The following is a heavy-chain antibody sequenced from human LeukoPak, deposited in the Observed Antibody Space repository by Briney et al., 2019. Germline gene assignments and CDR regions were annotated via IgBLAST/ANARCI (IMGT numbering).Heavy chain of an antibody. CDR3: ARGPTNGQAFDY. CDR2: IYKNAIT. CDR1: GFTVSSNY. V-gene: IGHV3-53*01. Sequence: GGSLRLSCAAYGFTVSSNYMTWVRQAPGQGLEWVSVIYKNAITYYADTVKGRFTISRDNAKTSLCLQMDSLRAEDTAVYWCARGPTNGQAFDYWGQGTLVSVSS. J-gene: IGHJ4*02. D-gene: IGHD2-8*01.